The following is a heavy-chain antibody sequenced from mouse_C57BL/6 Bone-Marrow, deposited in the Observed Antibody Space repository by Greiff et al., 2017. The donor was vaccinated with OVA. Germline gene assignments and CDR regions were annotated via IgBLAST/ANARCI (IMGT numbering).Heavy chain of an antibody. CDR2: IWRGGST. V-gene: IGHV2-5*01. D-gene: IGHD1-1*01. Sequence: QVQLKESGPGLVQPSQSLSITCTVSGFSLTSYGVHWVRQSPGKGLEWLGVIWRGGSTDYNAAFMYRPSITKDNSKSQVFFKMNSLRADDTAIYCCAKNGNYYGSSGYWYFDVWGTGTTVTVSS. J-gene: IGHJ1*03. CDR3: AKNGNYYGSSGYWYFDV. CDR1: GFSLTSYG.